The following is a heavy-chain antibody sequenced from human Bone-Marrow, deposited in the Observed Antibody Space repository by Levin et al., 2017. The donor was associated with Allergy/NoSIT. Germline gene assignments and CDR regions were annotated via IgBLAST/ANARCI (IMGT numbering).Heavy chain of an antibody. CDR1: GFTFSSYW. D-gene: IGHD3-10*01. CDR2: INSDGSST. CDR3: ARGVGGSGSYGLFDS. J-gene: IGHJ4*02. V-gene: IGHV3-74*01. Sequence: GESLKISCAASGFTFSSYWMHWVRQAPGKGLVWVSRINSDGSSTSYADSVKGRFTISRDNAKNTLYLQMNSLRAEDTAVYYCARGVGGSGSYGLFDSWGQGTLVTVSS.